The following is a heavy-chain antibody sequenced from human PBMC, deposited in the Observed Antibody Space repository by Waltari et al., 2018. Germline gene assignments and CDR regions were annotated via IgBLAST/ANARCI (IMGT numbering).Heavy chain of an antibody. Sequence: EVQLVESGGALVQPGGSLRLSCAASGFTFSNYWMHWVRQAPGKGLVSVSQINADGSITRLADSVKGRFTISRDNAGNMLFLQMNNLRAEDTAVYYCVLYSSVFLGDYWGQGTLLTVSS. CDR1: GFTFSNYW. CDR2: INADGSIT. J-gene: IGHJ4*02. CDR3: VLYSSVFLGDY. V-gene: IGHV3-74*01. D-gene: IGHD6-25*01.